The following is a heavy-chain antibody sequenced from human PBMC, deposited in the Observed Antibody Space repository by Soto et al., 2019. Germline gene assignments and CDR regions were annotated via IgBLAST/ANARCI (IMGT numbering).Heavy chain of an antibody. CDR1: GFTFSGSA. V-gene: IGHV3-73*01. CDR2: IRSKANSYAT. D-gene: IGHD3-10*01. J-gene: IGHJ3*02. CDR3: TRIQAMVRGDDAFDI. Sequence: GGSLRLSCAASGFTFSGSAMHWVRQASGKGLQWVGRIRSKANSYATAYAASVKGRFTISRDDSKNTAYLQMNSLKTEDTAVYYCTRIQAMVRGDDAFDIWGQGTMVTVSS.